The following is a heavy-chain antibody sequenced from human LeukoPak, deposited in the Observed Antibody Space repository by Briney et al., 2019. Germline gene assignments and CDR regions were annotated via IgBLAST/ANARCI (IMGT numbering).Heavy chain of an antibody. D-gene: IGHD2-2*01. CDR1: GGTFSSYA. Sequence: SVKLSCKASGGTFSSYATSWVRQAPGQGLEWMGGIIPIFGTANYAQKFQGRVTITADESTSTAYMELSSLRSEDTAVYYCARGGSEYQLLNWFDPWGQGTLVTVSS. V-gene: IGHV1-69*13. CDR3: ARGGSEYQLLNWFDP. CDR2: IIPIFGTA. J-gene: IGHJ5*02.